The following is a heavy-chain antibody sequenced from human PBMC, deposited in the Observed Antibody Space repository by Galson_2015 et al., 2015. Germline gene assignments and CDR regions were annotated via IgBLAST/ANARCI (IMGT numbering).Heavy chain of an antibody. Sequence: SLRLSCAASGLAFSDSYMSWIRQAPGKGPEWVSYISSSGDTIHYVDSVQGRFTTSRDNTKNSLYLQMNSLRAEDTAVYYCATHPPLAEPTATFDSWGQGTLVTVSS. V-gene: IGHV3-11*01. D-gene: IGHD2-15*01. J-gene: IGHJ4*02. CDR3: ATHPPLAEPTATFDS. CDR1: GLAFSDSY. CDR2: ISSSGDTI.